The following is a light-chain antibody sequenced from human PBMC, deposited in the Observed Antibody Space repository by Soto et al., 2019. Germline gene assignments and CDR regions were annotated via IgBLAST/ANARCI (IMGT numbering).Light chain of an antibody. V-gene: IGKV3-15*01. CDR1: QSVSSN. Sequence: EIVMTQSPATLSVSPGERATLSCRASQSVSSNLAWYQQKPGQAPRLLIYGASTRATGIPARISGSGSGTEFTRTNSSLQSEDFAVYYCQQYNKWPPIAFGQGTKVEIK. CDR3: QQYNKWPPIA. CDR2: GAS. J-gene: IGKJ1*01.